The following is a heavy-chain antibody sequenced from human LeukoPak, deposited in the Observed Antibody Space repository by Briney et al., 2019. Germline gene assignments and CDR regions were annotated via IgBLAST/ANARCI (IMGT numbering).Heavy chain of an antibody. J-gene: IGHJ4*02. CDR3: ARVRGGIAVAATDY. D-gene: IGHD6-19*01. V-gene: IGHV3-30-3*01. CDR1: GFTFSSYA. Sequence: PGGSLRLSCAASGFTFSSYAMHWVRQAPGKGLEWVAVISYDGSNKYYADSVKGRFTISRDNSKNTLYLQMNSLRAEDTAVYYCARVRGGIAVAATDYWGQGTLVTVSS. CDR2: ISYDGSNK.